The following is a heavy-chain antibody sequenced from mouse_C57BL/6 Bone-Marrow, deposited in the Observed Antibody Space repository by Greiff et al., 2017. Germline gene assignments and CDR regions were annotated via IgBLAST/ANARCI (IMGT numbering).Heavy chain of an antibody. CDR2: INPSSGYT. CDR1: GYTFTSYT. Sequence: QVTLKVSGAELARPGASVKMSCKASGYTFTSYTMHWVKQRPGQGLEWIGYINPSSGYTKYNQKFKDKATLTADKSSSTAYMQLSSLTSEDSAVYYCARMGYYGSIDYWGQGTTLTVSS. D-gene: IGHD1-1*01. CDR3: ARMGYYGSIDY. V-gene: IGHV1-4*01. J-gene: IGHJ2*01.